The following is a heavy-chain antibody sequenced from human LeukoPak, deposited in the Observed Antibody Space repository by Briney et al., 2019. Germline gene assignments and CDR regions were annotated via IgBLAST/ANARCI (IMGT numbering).Heavy chain of an antibody. J-gene: IGHJ4*02. Sequence: PGGSLRLSCAASGFTFDDYAMHWVRQAPGKGLEWVSLISGDGGGTYYADSVKGRFTISRDNSKNSLYLQMDSLRTEDTALYYCAKDWETALGYWGQGTLVTVSS. CDR1: GFTFDDYA. V-gene: IGHV3-43*02. CDR3: AKDWETALGY. CDR2: ISGDGGGT. D-gene: IGHD5-18*01.